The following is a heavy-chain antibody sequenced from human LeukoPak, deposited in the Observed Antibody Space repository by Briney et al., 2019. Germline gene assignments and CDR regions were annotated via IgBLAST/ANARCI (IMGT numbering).Heavy chain of an antibody. CDR3: ARVLWDYYDKGYFDY. V-gene: IGHV3-7*01. CDR2: IKQDGSEK. CDR1: GFTFSSYW. Sequence: GGSLRLSCAASGFTFSSYWMSWVRQVPGKGLEWVANIKQDGSEKYYVDSVKGRFTTSRDNAKNSLYLQMNSLRAEDTAVYYCARVLWDYYDKGYFDYWGQGTLVTVSS. D-gene: IGHD3-22*01. J-gene: IGHJ4*02.